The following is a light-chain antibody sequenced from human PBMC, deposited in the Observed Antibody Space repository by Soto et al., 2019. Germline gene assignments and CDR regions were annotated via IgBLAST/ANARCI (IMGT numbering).Light chain of an antibody. J-gene: IGKJ2*01. CDR1: QSVSSSY. CDR3: QPYGSSQYT. Sequence: EIVLTQSPGTLSLSPGERATLSCRASQSVSSSYLAWYQQKPGQAPRLLIYGASSRATGIPDRFSGSGSGTDFTLTISRREPEDLAVYYCQPYGSSQYTFGQGTQLEIK. CDR2: GAS. V-gene: IGKV3-20*01.